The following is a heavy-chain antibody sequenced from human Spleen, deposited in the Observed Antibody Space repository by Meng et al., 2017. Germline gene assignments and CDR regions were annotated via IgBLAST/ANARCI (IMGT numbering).Heavy chain of an antibody. D-gene: IGHD6-13*01. J-gene: IGHJ4*02. CDR3: ATGAAAADH. V-gene: IGHV3-15*01. CDR1: GVTISGSD. CDR2: IKRNSDGGTI. Sequence: GESLKISCVVSGVTISGSDIHWVRQAPGKGLEWVGRIKRNSDGGTIDYAAPVKGRFTISRDDSKNTLYLQMDSLITEDTAVYFCATGAAAADHWGQGTLVTVSS.